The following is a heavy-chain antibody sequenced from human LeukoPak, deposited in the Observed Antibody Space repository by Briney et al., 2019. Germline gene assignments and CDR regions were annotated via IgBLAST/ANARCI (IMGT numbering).Heavy chain of an antibody. J-gene: IGHJ4*02. V-gene: IGHV1-2*02. D-gene: IGHD2-2*01. CDR1: GYTFTDYY. CDR2: INPNDGDT. CDR3: ARANFLYCSSSTCLFDY. Sequence: ASVKVSCKASGYTFTDYYMHWVRQAPGQGFEWMGWINPNDGDTNYAQKFEGRVTMTRDTSISTAHMEVSRLRSDDTAVYYCARANFLYCSSSTCLFDYWGQGTLVTVSS.